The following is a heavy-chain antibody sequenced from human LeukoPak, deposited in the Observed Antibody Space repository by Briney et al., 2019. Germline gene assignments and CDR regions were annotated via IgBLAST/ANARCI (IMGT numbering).Heavy chain of an antibody. J-gene: IGHJ4*02. CDR3: ARAAEGYYFDY. D-gene: IGHD6-19*01. V-gene: IGHV4-59*01. CDR1: GGSINSYY. Sequence: SETLSLTCTVSGGSINSYYWSWIRQPPGKGLEWIGYIYYSGSTNYNPSLKSRVTISVDTSKNQFSLKLSSVTAADTAVYYCARAAEGYYFDYWGQGTLVTVSS. CDR2: IYYSGST.